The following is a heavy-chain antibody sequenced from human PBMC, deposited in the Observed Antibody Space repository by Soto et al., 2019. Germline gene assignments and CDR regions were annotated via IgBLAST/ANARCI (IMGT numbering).Heavy chain of an antibody. CDR1: GFTFSSYS. J-gene: IGHJ4*02. D-gene: IGHD3-3*01. Sequence: SLRLSCAASGFTFSSYSMNWVRQAPGKGLEWVSSISSSSSYIYYADSVKGRFTISRDNAKNSLYLQMNSLRAEDTAVYYCARDARDDFWSGYYGYWGQGTLVTVSS. V-gene: IGHV3-21*01. CDR2: ISSSSSYI. CDR3: ARDARDDFWSGYYGY.